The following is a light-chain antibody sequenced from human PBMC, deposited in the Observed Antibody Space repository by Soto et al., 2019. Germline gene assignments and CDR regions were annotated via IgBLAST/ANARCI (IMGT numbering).Light chain of an antibody. CDR3: SSYTPSDTGV. Sequence: QSVPTQPASVSGSPGQSITISCSGTSSDVGAYNFVSWYQHHPGKAPKLLIHDVSDRPSGVSDRFSASKSANTASLTISGLQAEDEAYYYCSSYTPSDTGVFGGGTKLTVL. CDR2: DVS. V-gene: IGLV2-14*03. CDR1: SSDVGAYNF. J-gene: IGLJ3*02.